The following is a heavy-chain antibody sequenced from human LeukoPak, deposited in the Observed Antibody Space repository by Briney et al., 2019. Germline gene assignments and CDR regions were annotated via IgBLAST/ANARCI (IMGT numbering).Heavy chain of an antibody. Sequence: GASVKVSCKASGYTFTGYYMHWVRQAPGQGLEWMGWINPNSGGTNYAQKFQGRVTMTRDTSISTAYMELSRLRSDDTAVYYCASQYYDFWSGYRGRPYYYYMDVWGKGTTVTVSS. J-gene: IGHJ6*03. CDR1: GYTFTGYY. D-gene: IGHD3-3*01. CDR2: INPNSGGT. V-gene: IGHV1-2*02. CDR3: ASQYYDFWSGYRGRPYYYYMDV.